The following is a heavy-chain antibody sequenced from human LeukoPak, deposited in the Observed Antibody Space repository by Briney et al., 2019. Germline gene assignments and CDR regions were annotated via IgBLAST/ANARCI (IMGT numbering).Heavy chain of an antibody. Sequence: GRSLRLSCAASGFTFSSYTMSWVRQAPGKGLEWVSTITTSDGNTYYADSVKGRFTVSRDNSKNTLYLQMNSLRAEDTAVYYCAKDGGLWVSAHWGDSWGRGTLVTVSS. V-gene: IGHV3-23*01. J-gene: IGHJ4*02. D-gene: IGHD7-27*01. CDR3: AKDGGLWVSAHWGDS. CDR1: GFTFSSYT. CDR2: ITTSDGNT.